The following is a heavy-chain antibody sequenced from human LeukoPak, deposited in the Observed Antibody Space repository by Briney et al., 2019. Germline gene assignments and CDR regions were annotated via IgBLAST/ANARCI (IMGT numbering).Heavy chain of an antibody. V-gene: IGHV3-15*01. CDR2: IKSKTDGGTT. CDR1: GFTFSNAW. Sequence: GGSLRLSCAASGFTFSNAWMSWVRQAPGKGLEWVGRIKSKTDGGTTDYAAPVKGRFTISRDDSKNTLYLQMNSLKTEDTAVYYCTTDSSYRITMVRGVIIKMKDLDYWGQGTLATVSS. CDR3: TTDSSYRITMVRGVIIKMKDLDY. D-gene: IGHD3-10*01. J-gene: IGHJ4*02.